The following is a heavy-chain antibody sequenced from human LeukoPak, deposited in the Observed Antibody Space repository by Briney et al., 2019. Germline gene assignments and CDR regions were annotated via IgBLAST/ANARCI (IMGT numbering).Heavy chain of an antibody. V-gene: IGHV3-23*01. J-gene: IGHJ4*02. CDR1: GFTFTSYA. CDR3: ARAGHCTNGICYTADFDY. D-gene: IGHD2-8*01. CDR2: ITDSGGNT. Sequence: PGGSLRLSCTASGFTFTSYAMSWVRQAPGKGPEWASAITDSGGNTYYAAPVKGRFTISRDNSKNTLYLQMNSLRAEDTAVYYCARAGHCTNGICYTADFDYWGQGTLVTVSS.